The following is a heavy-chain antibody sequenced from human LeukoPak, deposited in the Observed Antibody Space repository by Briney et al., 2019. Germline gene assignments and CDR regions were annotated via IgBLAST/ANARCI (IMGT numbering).Heavy chain of an antibody. D-gene: IGHD6-13*01. Sequence: SETLSLTCTVSGGSISSSSYYWGWIRQPPGKGLEWIGSIYYSGSTYYNPSLKSRVTISVDTSKNQFSLKLSSVTAADTAVYYCARDIVSGSSWPYYFDYWGQGTLVTVSS. CDR2: IYYSGST. CDR3: ARDIVSGSSWPYYFDY. CDR1: GGSISSSSYY. J-gene: IGHJ4*02. V-gene: IGHV4-39*07.